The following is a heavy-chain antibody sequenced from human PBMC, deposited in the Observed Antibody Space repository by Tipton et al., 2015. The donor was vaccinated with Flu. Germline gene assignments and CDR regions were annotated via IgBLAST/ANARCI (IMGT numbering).Heavy chain of an antibody. CDR2: IKRSGGST. D-gene: IGHD2/OR15-2a*01. V-gene: IGHV3-20*04. J-gene: IGHJ4*02. CDR3: ARVAYCNTAACYFLDY. CDR1: GFSFDDYV. Sequence: GSLRLSCAASGFSFDDYVMTWVRQVPGKGLEWVSSIKRSGGSTGYGDSVKGRFSISSDNAKNSLYLQMNRLRVEDTALYYCARVAYCNTAACYFLDYWGQGTLVTVSS.